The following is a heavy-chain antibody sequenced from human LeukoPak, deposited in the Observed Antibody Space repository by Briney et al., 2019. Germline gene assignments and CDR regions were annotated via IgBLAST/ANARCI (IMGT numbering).Heavy chain of an antibody. CDR3: ARDPAMIVVGNFDY. Sequence: PGQSLRLSCAASGFTFSSYSMNWVRQAPGKGLEWVSSISSSSSYIYYADSVKGRFTISRDNAKNSLYLQMNSLRAEDTAVYYCARDPAMIVVGNFDYWGQGTLVTVSS. V-gene: IGHV3-21*01. D-gene: IGHD3-22*01. CDR2: ISSSSSYI. CDR1: GFTFSSYS. J-gene: IGHJ4*02.